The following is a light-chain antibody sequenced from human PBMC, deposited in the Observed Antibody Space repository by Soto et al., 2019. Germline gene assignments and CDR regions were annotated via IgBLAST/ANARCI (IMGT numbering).Light chain of an antibody. Sequence: QSVLTQPASVSGSPGQSITISCTGTSSDFGSYNLVSWYQQHPGKAPKLMIYEDSKRPSGVSSRFSGSKSGNTASLTISGLQAEDDADYYCCSYAGSSTYVFGTGTKVTV. V-gene: IGLV2-23*01. J-gene: IGLJ1*01. CDR2: EDS. CDR1: SSDFGSYNL. CDR3: CSYAGSSTYV.